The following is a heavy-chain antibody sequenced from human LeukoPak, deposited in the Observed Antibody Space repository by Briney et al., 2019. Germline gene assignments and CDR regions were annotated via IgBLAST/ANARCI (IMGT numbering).Heavy chain of an antibody. CDR2: INPSGGST. CDR3: ARDYLLNLTENAFDI. D-gene: IGHD1-20*01. Sequence: ASVKVSCKASGYTFTSYYMHWVRQAPGQGLEWMGIINPSGGSTSYAQKFQGRVTMTRDTSTSTVYMELSSLRSEDTAVYYCARDYLLNLTENAFDIWGQGTMVTVSS. V-gene: IGHV1-46*01. CDR1: GYTFTSYY. J-gene: IGHJ3*02.